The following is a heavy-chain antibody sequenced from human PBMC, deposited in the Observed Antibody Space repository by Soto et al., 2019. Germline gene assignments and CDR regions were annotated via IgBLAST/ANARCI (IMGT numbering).Heavy chain of an antibody. D-gene: IGHD5-12*01. J-gene: IGHJ4*02. V-gene: IGHV1-3*01. CDR2: INAGNGNT. Sequence: PGESLKISCKGSGYSFTSYWISWVRQMPGKGLEWMGWINAGNGNTKYSQKFQGRVTITRDTSASTAYMELSSLRSEDTAVYYCARVQQGIVAPFNYWGQGTLVTVSS. CDR3: ARVQQGIVAPFNY. CDR1: GYSFTSYW.